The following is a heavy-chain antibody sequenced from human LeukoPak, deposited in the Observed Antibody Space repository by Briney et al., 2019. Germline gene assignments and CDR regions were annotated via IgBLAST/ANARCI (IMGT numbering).Heavy chain of an antibody. CDR3: AREDPVDTAMVTRSFDY. Sequence: PGRSLRLSCAASGFTFSSYAMHWVRQAPGKGLEWVAVISYDGSNKYYADSVKGRFTISRDNSKNTLYLQMNSLRAEDTAVYYCAREDPVDTAMVTRSFDYWGQGTLVTVSS. CDR2: ISYDGSNK. D-gene: IGHD5-18*01. CDR1: GFTFSSYA. V-gene: IGHV3-30-3*01. J-gene: IGHJ4*02.